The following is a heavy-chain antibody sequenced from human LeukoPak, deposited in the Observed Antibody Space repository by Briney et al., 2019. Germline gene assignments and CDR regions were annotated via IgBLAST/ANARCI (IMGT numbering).Heavy chain of an antibody. Sequence: PSETLSLTCSVSGGPITEYYRGWIWQPPGKGLEWIGYIYHTGSTNYSPSLKSRVTMSVDASRNQFSLKLVSVTAADTAVYYCASDRGRTGYYYLDSWGQGILVTVSS. V-gene: IGHV4-59*01. J-gene: IGHJ4*02. D-gene: IGHD1-26*01. CDR2: IYHTGST. CDR1: GGPITEYY. CDR3: ASDRGRTGYYYLDS.